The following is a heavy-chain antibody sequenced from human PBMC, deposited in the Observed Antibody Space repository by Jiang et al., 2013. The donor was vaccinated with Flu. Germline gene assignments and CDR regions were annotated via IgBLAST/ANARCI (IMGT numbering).Heavy chain of an antibody. V-gene: IGHV3-7*03. CDR3: ARVGVLEWLFYEYYFDY. CDR2: IKQDGSEK. J-gene: IGHJ4*02. CDR1: GFTFSSFW. D-gene: IGHD3-3*01. Sequence: QLLESGGGLVQPGGSLRLSCAASGFTFSSFWMSWVRQTPGKGLEWVANIKQDGSEKYYVDSVKGRFTISRDNAKNSLYLQMNSLRVEDTAVYYCARVGVLEWLFYEYYFDYWGQGTLVTVSS.